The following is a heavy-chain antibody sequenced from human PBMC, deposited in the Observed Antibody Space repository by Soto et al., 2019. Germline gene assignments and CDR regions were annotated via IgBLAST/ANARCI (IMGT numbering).Heavy chain of an antibody. CDR2: IYWDDDK. D-gene: IGHD3-9*01. V-gene: IGHV2-5*02. CDR3: AHSRSTRKGYDILTGYYSYYYYGMDV. J-gene: IGHJ6*02. CDR1: GFSLSTSGVG. Sequence: QITLKESGPTLVKPTQTLTLTCTFSGFSLSTSGVGVGWIRQPPGKALEWLALIYWDDDKRYSPSLKSRLTNXXDPSHNQVVLXXTXMXXVDTAPYYCAHSRSTRKGYDILTGYYSYYYYGMDVWGQGTTVTVSS.